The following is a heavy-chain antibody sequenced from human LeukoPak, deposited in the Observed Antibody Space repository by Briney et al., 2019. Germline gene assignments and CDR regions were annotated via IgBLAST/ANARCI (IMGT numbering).Heavy chain of an antibody. D-gene: IGHD3-10*01. CDR1: GGSFSGYY. J-gene: IGHJ4*02. CDR3: ARTPTYYGSGSYPVGPFDY. Sequence: SETLSLTCAVYGGSFSGYYWSWIRQPPGKGLEWIGYIYYSGSTNYNPSLKSRVTISVDTSKNQFSLKLSSVTAADTAVYYCARTPTYYGSGSYPVGPFDYWGQGTLVTVSS. CDR2: IYYSGST. V-gene: IGHV4-59*01.